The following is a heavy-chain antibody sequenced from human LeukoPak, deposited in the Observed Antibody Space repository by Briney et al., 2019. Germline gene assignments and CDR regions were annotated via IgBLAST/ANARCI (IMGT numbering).Heavy chain of an antibody. CDR2: IHGDGSRT. V-gene: IGHV3-74*01. CDR3: TRAITYFYGSVTYDWFDS. J-gene: IGHJ5*01. D-gene: IGHD3-10*01. CDR1: GFTFSSYE. Sequence: GGSLRLSCAASGFTFSSYEMNWVRQAPGKGLVWVSRIHGDGSRTSYADSVQGRFTISRDNAKNTVYLQMNSLRVDDTAIYYCTRAITYFYGSVTYDWFDSWGQGTRVTVSS.